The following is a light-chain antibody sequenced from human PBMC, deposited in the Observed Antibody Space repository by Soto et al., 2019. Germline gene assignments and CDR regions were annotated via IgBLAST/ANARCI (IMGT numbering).Light chain of an antibody. Sequence: IQLTQSPSSLSASVGDRVTITCRASQDINYYLAWYQQKPGTAPKLLIYATSTLQSGVPSRFSGSGSGTDFTLTISSLRPEDFATYYCQQLDNYPRTVGPGTKVDIK. CDR1: QDINYY. CDR2: ATS. CDR3: QQLDNYPRT. V-gene: IGKV1-9*01. J-gene: IGKJ3*01.